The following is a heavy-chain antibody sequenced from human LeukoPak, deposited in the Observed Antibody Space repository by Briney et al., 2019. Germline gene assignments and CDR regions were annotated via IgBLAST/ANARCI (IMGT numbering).Heavy chain of an antibody. CDR1: GFTSRDYA. V-gene: IGHV3-30*04. CDR2: IPYDGSKK. CDR3: AREGADGYNVGFDY. D-gene: IGHD5-24*01. J-gene: IGHJ4*02. Sequence: GSLRLSCAASGFTSRDYAMHWVRQAPGNRLEWVAVIPYDGSKKDYADSVKGRFTISRDNAKNSLYLQMNSLRVEDTAVYYCAREGADGYNVGFDYWGQGTLVTVSS.